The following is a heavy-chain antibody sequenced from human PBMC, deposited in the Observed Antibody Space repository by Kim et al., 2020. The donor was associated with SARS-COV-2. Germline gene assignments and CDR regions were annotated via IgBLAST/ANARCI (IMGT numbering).Heavy chain of an antibody. J-gene: IGHJ3*02. D-gene: IGHD3-22*01. Sequence: GGSLRLSCAASGFTFSRYSMNWVRQAPGKGLEWVSSISSSSTYIYYTDSVKGRFTISRDNAKNSLYLQMNSLRAEDTAVYYCARDEFYYDSKDDAFDIWGQGTKVTVSS. CDR3: ARDEFYYDSKDDAFDI. CDR1: GFTFSRYS. V-gene: IGHV3-21*01. CDR2: ISSSSTYI.